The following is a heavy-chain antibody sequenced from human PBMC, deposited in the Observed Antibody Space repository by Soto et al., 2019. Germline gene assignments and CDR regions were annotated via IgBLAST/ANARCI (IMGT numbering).Heavy chain of an antibody. Sequence: QVQLVQSGAEVKEPGASVKVSCKASGYTFTSYGISWVRQAPGQGLEWMGWISAYNGNTNYAQKLQDRVTMTTDTSTSTAYMELRSLRSDDTAVYYCARGADYYGSGMPDDYWGQGTLVTVSS. CDR3: ARGADYYGSGMPDDY. V-gene: IGHV1-18*01. CDR2: ISAYNGNT. J-gene: IGHJ4*02. D-gene: IGHD3-10*01. CDR1: GYTFTSYG.